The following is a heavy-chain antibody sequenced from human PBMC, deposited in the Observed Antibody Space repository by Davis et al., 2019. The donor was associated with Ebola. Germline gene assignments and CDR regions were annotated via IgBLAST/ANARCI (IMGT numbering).Heavy chain of an antibody. D-gene: IGHD3-3*01. CDR2: INTNTGNP. J-gene: IGHJ5*02. CDR1: GYTFTSYA. CDR3: ARDRSGYSLWVARLGRPNWFDP. V-gene: IGHV7-4-1*02. Sequence: AASVKVSCKASGYTFTSYAMNWVRQAPGQGLEWMGWINTNTGNPTYAQGFTGRFVFSLDTSVSTAYLQISSLKAEDTAVYYCARDRSGYSLWVARLGRPNWFDPWGQGTLVTVSS.